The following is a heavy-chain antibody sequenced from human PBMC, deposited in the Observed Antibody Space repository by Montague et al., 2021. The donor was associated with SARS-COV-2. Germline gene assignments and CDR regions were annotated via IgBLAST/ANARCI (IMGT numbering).Heavy chain of an antibody. J-gene: IGHJ6*02. D-gene: IGHD6-13*01. CDR1: GGSISSSSYY. Sequence: SETLSLTCTVSGGSISSSSYYWGRIRQPPGKGLVWIGSIYYSGSTYYNPSLKSRVTISVDTSKNQFSLKLSSGAAADTAVYYCASEGGEYSVSWYARYYYSGFDVWGQGTTVTVSS. V-gene: IGHV4-39*01. CDR2: IYYSGST. CDR3: ASEGGEYSVSWYARYYYSGFDV.